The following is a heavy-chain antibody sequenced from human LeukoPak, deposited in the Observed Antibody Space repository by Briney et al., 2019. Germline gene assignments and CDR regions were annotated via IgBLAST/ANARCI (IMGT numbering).Heavy chain of an antibody. CDR1: GYTFTSYG. J-gene: IGHJ4*02. CDR2: INAGNGNT. Sequence: ASVKVSCKASGYTFTSYGISWVRQAPGQGLEWMGWINAGNGNTKYSQKFQGRVTITRDTSASTAYMELSSLRSDDTAMYYCAMRKPYDSSGPFDYWGQGTLVTVSS. D-gene: IGHD3-22*01. V-gene: IGHV1-18*01. CDR3: AMRKPYDSSGPFDY.